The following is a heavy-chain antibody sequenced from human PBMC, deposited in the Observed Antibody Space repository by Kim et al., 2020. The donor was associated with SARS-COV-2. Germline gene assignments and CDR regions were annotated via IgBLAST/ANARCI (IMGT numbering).Heavy chain of an antibody. V-gene: IGHV3-33*01. D-gene: IGHD6-25*01. J-gene: IGHJ6*02. CDR3: ARDRAEGYYGMDV. CDR2: IWYDGSNK. CDR1: GFTFSSYG. Sequence: GGSLRLSCAASGFTFSSYGMHWVRQAPGKGLEWVAVIWYDGSNKYYADSVKGRFTISRDNSKNTLYLQMNSLRAEDTAVYYCARDRAEGYYGMDVWGQGTTVTVSS.